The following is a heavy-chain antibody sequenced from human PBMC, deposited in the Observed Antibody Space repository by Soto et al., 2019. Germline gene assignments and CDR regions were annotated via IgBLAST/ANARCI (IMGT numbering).Heavy chain of an antibody. CDR2: IWYDGSNK. CDR3: ARDHGIAAAGTGYYYYGMDV. CDR1: GFTFSSYG. Sequence: QVQLVESGGGVVQPGRSLRLSCAASGFTFSSYGMHWVRQAPGKGLEWVAVIWYDGSNKYYADSVKGRFTISRDNSKNTLYLQMNSLRAEETAVYYCARDHGIAAAGTGYYYYGMDVWGKGTTVTVSS. V-gene: IGHV3-33*01. D-gene: IGHD6-13*01. J-gene: IGHJ6*04.